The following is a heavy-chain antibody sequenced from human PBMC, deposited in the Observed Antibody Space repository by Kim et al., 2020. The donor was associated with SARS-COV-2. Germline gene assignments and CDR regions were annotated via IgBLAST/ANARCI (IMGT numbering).Heavy chain of an antibody. J-gene: IGHJ4*02. CDR3: VRVDPYSDSGAPVFDF. CDR2: IDPSDSYA. CDR1: GYTFTRFW. V-gene: IGHV5-10-1*01. D-gene: IGHD4-17*01. Sequence: GESLKISCKGSGYTFTRFWITWVRQLPGKGLEWMGRIDPSDSYATYNPSFQGHVTMSVDRSISTAYLQWDSLRASDTAMYYCVRVDPYSDSGAPVFDFWGKGTLVTVSS.